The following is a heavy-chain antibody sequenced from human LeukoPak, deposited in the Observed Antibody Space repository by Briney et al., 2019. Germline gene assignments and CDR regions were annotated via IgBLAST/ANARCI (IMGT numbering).Heavy chain of an antibody. J-gene: IGHJ5*02. V-gene: IGHV4-34*01. D-gene: IGHD2-2*01. Sequence: SETLSLTCAVYGGSFSGYYWSWIRQPPGKGLEWIGEINHSGSTNYNPSLKSRVTISVDTSKNQFSLKLSSVTAADTAVYYCARAVVPAISLWWFDPWGQGTLVTVSS. CDR3: ARAVVPAISLWWFDP. CDR1: GGSFSGYY. CDR2: INHSGST.